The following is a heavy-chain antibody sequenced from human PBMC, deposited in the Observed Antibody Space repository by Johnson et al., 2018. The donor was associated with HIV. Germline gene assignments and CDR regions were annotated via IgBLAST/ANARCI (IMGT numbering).Heavy chain of an antibody. CDR1: GFTFSSYA. CDR3: ARVSSSTIAVTGNAFEI. J-gene: IGHJ3*02. CDR2: ISYDGTNK. V-gene: IGHV3-30*04. Sequence: LLVESGGGVVQPGRSLRLSCAASGFTFSSYAMHWVRQAPGKGLEWVAVISYDGTNKYYADSVKGRFTISRENSRSTLYLQMNSLRVEDTAVYYCARVSSSTIAVTGNAFEIWGQGTMVSVSS. D-gene: IGHD6-19*01.